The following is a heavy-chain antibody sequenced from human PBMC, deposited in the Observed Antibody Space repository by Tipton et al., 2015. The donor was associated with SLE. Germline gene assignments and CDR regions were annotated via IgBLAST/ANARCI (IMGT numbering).Heavy chain of an antibody. CDR3: ARGGTGTGTPFEY. D-gene: IGHD1-7*01. CDR1: GGSISSSRFY. Sequence: TLSLTCTVSGGSISSSRFYWGWIRQPPGKGLEWIGSIYYSGSTHYNPSLKSRLTITGDTSKNQFSLKVSSVTAADTAVYYCARGGTGTGTPFEYWGQGTLVTVSS. CDR2: IYYSGST. J-gene: IGHJ4*02. V-gene: IGHV4-39*07.